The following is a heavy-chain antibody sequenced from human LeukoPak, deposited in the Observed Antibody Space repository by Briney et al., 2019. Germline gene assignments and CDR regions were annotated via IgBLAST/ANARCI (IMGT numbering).Heavy chain of an antibody. CDR1: GFNFRDHW. CDR3: VKNNGWFHLAQ. D-gene: IGHD6-19*01. J-gene: IGHJ4*02. CDR2: IKTDGSET. V-gene: IGHV3-7*03. Sequence: GGSLRLPCAASGFNFRDHWMDWVRQAPGKGLEWVGHIKTDGSETYYLDSLRGRFSISRDNTNNALYLQMNSLRVEDTAVYYCVKNNGWFHLAQWGQGTLVTVSS.